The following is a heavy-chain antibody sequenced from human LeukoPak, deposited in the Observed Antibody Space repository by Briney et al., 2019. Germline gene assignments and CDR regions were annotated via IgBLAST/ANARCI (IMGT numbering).Heavy chain of an antibody. Sequence: GGSLRLSRAASGFTFSSYGMHWVRQAPGKGLEWVAVIWYDGSNKYYADSVKGRFTISRDNSKNTLYLQMNSLRAEDTAVYYCARGHSSSSVYFDYWGQGTLVTVSS. V-gene: IGHV3-33*01. J-gene: IGHJ4*02. CDR2: IWYDGSNK. CDR3: ARGHSSSSVYFDY. CDR1: GFTFSSYG. D-gene: IGHD6-6*01.